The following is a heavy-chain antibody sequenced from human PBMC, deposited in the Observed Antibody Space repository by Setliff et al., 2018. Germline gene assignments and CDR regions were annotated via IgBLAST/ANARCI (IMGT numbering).Heavy chain of an antibody. CDR3: ARVDFTMLQGVLGQ. V-gene: IGHV6-1*01. CDR2: TFHLSTWNH. J-gene: IGHJ1*01. Sequence: PSQTLSLTCAISGDSVSTNGVAWNWIRQSPSRGLEWLGRTFHLSTWNHQYALSVKNRITINPDTSKNQFSLRLTSVTAADTAVYYCARVDFTMLQGVLGQWGQGTLVTVSS. CDR1: GDSVSTNGVA. D-gene: IGHD3-10*01.